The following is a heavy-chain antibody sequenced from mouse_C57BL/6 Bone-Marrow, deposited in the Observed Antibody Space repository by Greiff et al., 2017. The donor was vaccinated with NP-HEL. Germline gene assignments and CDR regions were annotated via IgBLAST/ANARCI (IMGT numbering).Heavy chain of an antibody. V-gene: IGHV1-52*01. D-gene: IGHD1-1*01. J-gene: IGHJ2*01. CDR3: ARGCYYGSSYGY. Sequence: VQLQQPGAELVRPGSSVKLSCKASGYTFTSYWMHWVKQRPIQGLEWIGNIDPSDSETHYNQKFKDKATLTVDKSSSTAYMQLSSLTSEDSAVYYCARGCYYGSSYGYWGQGTTLTVSS. CDR2: IDPSDSET. CDR1: GYTFTSYW.